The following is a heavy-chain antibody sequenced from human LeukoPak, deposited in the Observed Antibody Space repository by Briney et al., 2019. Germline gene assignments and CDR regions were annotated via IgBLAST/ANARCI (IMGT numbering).Heavy chain of an antibody. J-gene: IGHJ6*02. D-gene: IGHD3-16*01. V-gene: IGHV3-7*03. CDR3: ARGGGLDV. Sequence: GGSLRLSCAASGFTFSSYWMNWARQSPGKGLEWVASINHNGNVNYYVDSVKGRFTISRDNAKNSLYLQMSNLRAEDTAVYFCARGGGLDVWGQGATVTVSS. CDR1: GFTFSSYW. CDR2: INHNGNVN.